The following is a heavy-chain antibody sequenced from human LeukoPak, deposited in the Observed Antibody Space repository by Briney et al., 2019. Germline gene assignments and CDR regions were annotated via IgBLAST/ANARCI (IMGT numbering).Heavy chain of an antibody. D-gene: IGHD3-22*01. J-gene: IGHJ3*02. Sequence: SETLSLTCTVSGGSISSYYWGWIRQPPGKGLEWIGSIYYSGSTYYNPSLKSRVTISADTSKNQFSLKLTSVTAADTAVYYCAREMSMIVVVPGAFDIWGQGTMVTVSS. CDR3: AREMSMIVVVPGAFDI. CDR2: IYYSGST. V-gene: IGHV4-39*02. CDR1: GGSISSYY.